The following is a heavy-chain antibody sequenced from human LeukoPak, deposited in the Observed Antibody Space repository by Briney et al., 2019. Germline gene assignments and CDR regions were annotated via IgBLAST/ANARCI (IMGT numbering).Heavy chain of an antibody. Sequence: GGSLRLSCAASGFTFSGSAMHWVRQASGKGLEWVGRIRSKANNYATAYAASLKGRFNISRDDSRNTLYLQMNSLKTEDTAVYYCTRYHAGEDYWGQGTLVTVSS. CDR1: GFTFSGSA. V-gene: IGHV3-73*01. CDR2: IRSKANNYAT. CDR3: TRYHAGEDY. J-gene: IGHJ4*02.